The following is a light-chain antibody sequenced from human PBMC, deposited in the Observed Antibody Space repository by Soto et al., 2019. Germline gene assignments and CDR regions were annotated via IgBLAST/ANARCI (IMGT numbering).Light chain of an antibody. J-gene: IGLJ2*01. CDR2: RNN. CDR3: AAWDDRMSGLV. V-gene: IGLV1-47*01. CDR1: SSNIASNY. Sequence: QSVRTQPPSASGTPGQRVTISCSGSSSNIASNYVYWYQQVPGTAPKLLIYRNNQRPSGVPDRFSGSKSGTSASLAISGLRSEDEADYHCAAWDDRMSGLVFGGGTKVTVL.